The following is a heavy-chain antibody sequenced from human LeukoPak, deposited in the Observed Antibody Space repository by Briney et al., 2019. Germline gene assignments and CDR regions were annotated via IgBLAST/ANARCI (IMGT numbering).Heavy chain of an antibody. Sequence: SETLSLTCAVSGYSISSGYYWDWIRQPPGKGLEWIGSIYHSGSTYYNPSLKSRVTISVDTSKNQFSLKLSSVTAADTAVYYCASYEYSSSWVNYFDYWGQGTLVTVSS. D-gene: IGHD6-6*01. CDR3: ASYEYSSSWVNYFDY. V-gene: IGHV4-38-2*01. CDR2: IYHSGST. CDR1: GYSISSGYY. J-gene: IGHJ4*02.